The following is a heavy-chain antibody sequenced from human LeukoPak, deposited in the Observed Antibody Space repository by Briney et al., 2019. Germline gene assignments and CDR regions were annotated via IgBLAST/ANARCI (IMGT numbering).Heavy chain of an antibody. D-gene: IGHD3-22*01. V-gene: IGHV4-38-2*01. CDR2: IYHSGST. Sequence: SETLSLTCAASGYSISSGYYWGWIRQPPGKGLEWIGSIYHSGSTYYNPSLKSRVTISVDTSKNQFSLKLSSVTAADTAVYYCARPPRYWAGSGYVFDYWGQGTLVTVSS. CDR3: ARPPRYWAGSGYVFDY. J-gene: IGHJ4*02. CDR1: GYSISSGYY.